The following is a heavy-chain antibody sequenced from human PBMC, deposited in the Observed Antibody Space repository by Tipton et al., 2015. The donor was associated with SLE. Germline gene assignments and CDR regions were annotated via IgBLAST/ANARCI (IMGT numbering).Heavy chain of an antibody. CDR3: VRAAYAFTSAWFDY. V-gene: IGHV3-30*04. CDR1: GFTFNSYA. D-gene: IGHD2-2*01. CDR2: VSYDGSNE. J-gene: IGHJ4*02. Sequence: SLRLSCAASGFTFNSYAMHWVRQAPGKGLEWVAFVSYDGSNEYYADSVKGRFTSSRDNSKNTVYLQMHSLRLEDTAMYYCVRAAYAFTSAWFDYWGQGTLVTVSS.